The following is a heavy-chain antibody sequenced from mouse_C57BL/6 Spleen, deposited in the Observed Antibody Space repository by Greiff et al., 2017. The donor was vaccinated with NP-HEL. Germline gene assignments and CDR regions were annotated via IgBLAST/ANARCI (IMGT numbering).Heavy chain of an antibody. CDR1: GYTFTSYW. D-gene: IGHD3-2*02. CDR2: IDPYDSYT. V-gene: IGHV1-50*01. CDR3: AKGDSSGYGYYFDY. Sequence: QVQLQQPGAELVKPGASVKLSCKASGYTFTSYWMQWVKQRPGQGLEWIGEIDPYDSYTNYNQKFKGEATLTVDTSSSTAYMQLSSLTSEDSAVYYCAKGDSSGYGYYFDYWGQGTTLTVSS. J-gene: IGHJ2*01.